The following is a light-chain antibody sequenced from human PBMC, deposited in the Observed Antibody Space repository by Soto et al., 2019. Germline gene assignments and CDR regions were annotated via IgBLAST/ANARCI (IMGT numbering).Light chain of an antibody. CDR2: DAS. V-gene: IGKV3-11*01. CDR1: QSVSSY. J-gene: IGKJ2*01. CDR3: QQRRNWPYT. Sequence: EIVLIQSPATLSLSPGERATLSCRASQSVSSYLAWYQQKPGQAPRLLIYDASNRATGIPARFSGSGSGTDFTLTISSLEPEDFAVYYCQQRRNWPYTFGQGTKLEIK.